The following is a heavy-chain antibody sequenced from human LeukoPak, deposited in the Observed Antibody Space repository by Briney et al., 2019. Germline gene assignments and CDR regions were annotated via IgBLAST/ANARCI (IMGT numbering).Heavy chain of an antibody. V-gene: IGHV4-4*02. D-gene: IGHD1-26*01. J-gene: IGHJ4*02. CDR1: GGSISSSNE. Sequence: SETLSLTCTVSGGSISSSNEWSWVRQPPGKGLEWIGEINHSGTADYNPSLKSRVTISADKSKNQFSLKLSSVTAADTAVYYCARQRGTSWGQGTLVTVSS. CDR2: INHSGTA. CDR3: ARQRGTS.